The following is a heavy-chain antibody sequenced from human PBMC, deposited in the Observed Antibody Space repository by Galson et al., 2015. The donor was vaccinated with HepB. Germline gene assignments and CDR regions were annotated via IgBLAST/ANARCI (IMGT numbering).Heavy chain of an antibody. CDR2: INPIAGST. Sequence: SVKVSCKASGYTFTRLYMHWVRQAPGQGLEWMGIINPIAGSTSYAQKFQGRVAMTRDTSTSTVYMELSSLRSEDTAVYYCARAKMDAWGKGTTVTVSS. CDR1: GYTFTRLY. V-gene: IGHV1-46*03. CDR3: ARAKMDA. J-gene: IGHJ6*04.